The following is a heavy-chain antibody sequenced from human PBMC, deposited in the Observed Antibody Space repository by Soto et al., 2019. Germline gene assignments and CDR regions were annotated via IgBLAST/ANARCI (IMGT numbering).Heavy chain of an antibody. V-gene: IGHV3-23*01. J-gene: IGHJ6*02. CDR1: GFTFSSYA. Sequence: GGSLRLSCAASGFTFSSYAMSWVRQAPGKGLEWVSAISGSGGSTYYADSVKGRFTISRDNSKNTLYLQMNSLRAEDTAVYYCAKDRGSGSYRDYYGMDVWGQGTTVTVS. D-gene: IGHD1-26*01. CDR3: AKDRGSGSYRDYYGMDV. CDR2: ISGSGGST.